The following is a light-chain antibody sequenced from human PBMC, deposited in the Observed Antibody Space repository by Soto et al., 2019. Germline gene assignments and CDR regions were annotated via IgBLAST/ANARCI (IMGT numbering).Light chain of an antibody. J-gene: IGKJ5*01. CDR1: QSITSN. Sequence: ELVLTQSPATLSVSPGERATLSCRASQSITSNLAWYQQKPGQAPRLLVYGASTRATGIPARFSGSGSGTEFTLTISSLQSEDFAVYYCRQYNTWPLGTFGQGTRLEIK. CDR2: GAS. V-gene: IGKV3D-15*01. CDR3: RQYNTWPLGT.